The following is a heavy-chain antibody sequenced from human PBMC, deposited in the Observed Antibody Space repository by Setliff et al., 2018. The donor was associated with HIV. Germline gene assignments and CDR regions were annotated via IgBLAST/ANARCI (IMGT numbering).Heavy chain of an antibody. CDR2: IDPVNGET. Sequence: ASVKXSCKASRYTFTDYYIHXVQQAPGKGLEWMGXIDPVNGETTYAENFQGRVAITADPSTDTAYLKLSSLKSDAXAVYYCATSRVVRRVPLPFDYWGQGTLVTVSS. CDR1: RYTFTDYY. CDR3: ATSRVVRRVPLPFDY. V-gene: IGHV1-69-2*01. D-gene: IGHD3-10*01. J-gene: IGHJ4*01.